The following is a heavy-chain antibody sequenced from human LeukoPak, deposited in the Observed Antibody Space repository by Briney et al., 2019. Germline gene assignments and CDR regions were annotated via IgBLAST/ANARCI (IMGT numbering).Heavy chain of an antibody. CDR3: ARGPHYYDSSGYYYPPFGY. D-gene: IGHD3-22*01. Sequence: SETLSLTCAVYGGSFSGYYWSWIRQPPGKGLEWIGEINHSGSTNYNPSLKSRVTISVDTSKNQFSLKLSSVTAADTAVYYCARGPHYYDSSGYYYPPFGYWGQGTLVTVSS. J-gene: IGHJ4*02. CDR1: GGSFSGYY. CDR2: INHSGST. V-gene: IGHV4-34*01.